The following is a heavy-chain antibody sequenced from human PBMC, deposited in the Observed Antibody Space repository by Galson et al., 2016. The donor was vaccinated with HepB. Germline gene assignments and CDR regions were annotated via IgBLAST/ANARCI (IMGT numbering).Heavy chain of an antibody. CDR1: GFTFGGYG. D-gene: IGHD3-10*01. Sequence: SLRLSCAGSGFTFGGYGLNWVRQAPGKGLEWVALISFDGRRTDYTDSVKGRFTISRDKSEKTLYLQMDSLRPDDTAVYYCTREDYYDSRYFAYWCQGTLVTVSS. CDR3: TREDYYDSRYFAY. CDR2: ISFDGRRT. J-gene: IGHJ4*02. V-gene: IGHV3-30*04.